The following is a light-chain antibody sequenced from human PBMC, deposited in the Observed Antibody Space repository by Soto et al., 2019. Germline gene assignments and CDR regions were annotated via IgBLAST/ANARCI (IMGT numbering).Light chain of an antibody. CDR2: SAS. V-gene: IGKV3-20*01. CDR3: QYDGSTRRT. J-gene: IGKJ5*01. CDR1: ESVTSSH. Sequence: EIVSTQSPDTLCMSPGERATLSCRASESVTSSHIAWYQQKPGQAPRLLIYSASSRATGIPDRFSGSGSGKEFTPPTRTWGLEDFEWYSCQYDGSTRRTFGQGPRVDIK.